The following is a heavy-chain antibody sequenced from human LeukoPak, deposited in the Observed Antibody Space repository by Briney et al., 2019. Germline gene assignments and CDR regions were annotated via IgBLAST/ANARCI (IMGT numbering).Heavy chain of an antibody. D-gene: IGHD5-12*01. J-gene: IGHJ3*02. CDR2: IRYDGSNK. Sequence: GGSLRLSCAASGFTFSSYGMHWVRQAPGKGLEWVAFIRYDGSNKYYADSVKGRFTISRDNSKNTLYLQMNSLRAEDTAVYYCAKVRSGYDLFGAFDIWGQGTMVTVSS. CDR1: GFTFSSYG. V-gene: IGHV3-30*02. CDR3: AKVRSGYDLFGAFDI.